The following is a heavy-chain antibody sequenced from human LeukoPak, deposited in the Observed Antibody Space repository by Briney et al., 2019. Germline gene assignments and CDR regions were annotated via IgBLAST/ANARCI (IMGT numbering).Heavy chain of an antibody. CDR3: AKGTGDTAYYFDF. V-gene: IGHV3-48*01. Sequence: PGGSLRLPCAASGFTFSTYTMNWVRQAPGKGLEWVSYISSSISTIYYADSVKGRFTISRDNSENTLYLQMSGLRAEDTAIYYCAKGTGDTAYYFDFWGQGVLVTVSS. J-gene: IGHJ4*02. CDR1: GFTFSTYT. D-gene: IGHD7-27*01. CDR2: ISSSISTI.